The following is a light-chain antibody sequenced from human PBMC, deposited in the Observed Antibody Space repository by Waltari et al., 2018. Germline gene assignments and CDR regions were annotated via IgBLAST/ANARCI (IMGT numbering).Light chain of an antibody. CDR1: ISDVGGYTL. CDR2: DVD. V-gene: IGLV2-14*03. Sequence: QSDLTQPAPVSASPGQSITIFCTGTISDVGGYTLAPWYQQYPGNAPQLILYDVDNRPSGISSRFSGSKSGNTASLTISGLQPEDEADYYCNSYTSANTLLFGGGTRLTVL. J-gene: IGLJ2*01. CDR3: NSYTSANTLL.